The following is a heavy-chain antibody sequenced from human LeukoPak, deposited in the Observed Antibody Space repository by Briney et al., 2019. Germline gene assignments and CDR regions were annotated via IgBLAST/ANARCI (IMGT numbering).Heavy chain of an antibody. CDR1: GFSLSTSGVG. CDR3: AHTLHAPYSSGCHFDY. Sequence: SGPTLVKPTQTLALTCTFSGFSLSTSGVGVGWIRQPPGKALEWLALIYWNDDKRYSPSLKSRLTITKDTSKNQVVLTMTNMDPVDTATYYCAHTLHAPYSSGCHFDYWGQGTLVTVSS. J-gene: IGHJ4*02. V-gene: IGHV2-5*01. D-gene: IGHD6-19*01. CDR2: IYWNDDK.